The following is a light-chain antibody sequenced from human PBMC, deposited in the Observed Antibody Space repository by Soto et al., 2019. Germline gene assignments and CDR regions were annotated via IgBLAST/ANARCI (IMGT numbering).Light chain of an antibody. CDR2: EVS. CDR1: SSDVGGYKY. CDR3: SSYSSSSTLV. J-gene: IGLJ1*01. V-gene: IGLV2-14*01. Sequence: QSVLTQPASVSGSPGQSITIACTGTSSDVGGYKYVSWYQQHPGKAPKLMIYEVSNRPSGVSNRFSGSKSGNTASLTIYGLQAEDEADYYCSSYSSSSTLVFGTGTKVTVL.